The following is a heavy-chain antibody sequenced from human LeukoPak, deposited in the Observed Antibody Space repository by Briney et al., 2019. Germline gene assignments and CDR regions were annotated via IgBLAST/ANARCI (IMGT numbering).Heavy chain of an antibody. V-gene: IGHV3-21*01. CDR3: ARRRGIVGATWDY. Sequence: GGSLRLSCAASGFTFSSYSMNWVRQAPGKGLEWVSSISSSSSYIYYADSVKGRFTIPRDNAKNSLYLQMNSLRAEDTAVYYCARRRGIVGATWDYWGQGTLVTVSS. J-gene: IGHJ4*02. D-gene: IGHD1-26*01. CDR2: ISSSSSYI. CDR1: GFTFSSYS.